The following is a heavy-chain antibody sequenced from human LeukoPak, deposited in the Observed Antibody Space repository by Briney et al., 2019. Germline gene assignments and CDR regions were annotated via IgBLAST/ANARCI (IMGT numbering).Heavy chain of an antibody. CDR1: GGSISSSSYY. J-gene: IGHJ5*02. Sequence: SETLSLTCTVSGGSISSSSYYWGWIRQPPGKGLEWIGEINHSGSTNYNPSLKSRVTISVDTSKNQFSLKLSSVTAADTAVYYCARRIFKWQQRGPNNWFDPWGQGTLVTVSS. V-gene: IGHV4-39*07. CDR2: INHSGST. D-gene: IGHD3-3*01. CDR3: ARRIFKWQQRGPNNWFDP.